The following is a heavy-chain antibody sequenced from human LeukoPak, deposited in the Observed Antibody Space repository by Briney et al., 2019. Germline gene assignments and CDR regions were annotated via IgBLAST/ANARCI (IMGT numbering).Heavy chain of an antibody. CDR3: ARFTEAGRFDY. CDR2: IYPGDSDT. D-gene: IGHD1-14*01. V-gene: IGHV5-51*01. J-gene: IGHJ4*02. Sequence: GESLKISCKGSGYSFTNYWIGWVRQMPGKGLEWMGIIYPGDSDTTYSPSFQGQVTVSADKSISTAYLQWSSLKASDTAVYYCARFTEAGRFDYWGQGTLVTVSS. CDR1: GYSFTNYW.